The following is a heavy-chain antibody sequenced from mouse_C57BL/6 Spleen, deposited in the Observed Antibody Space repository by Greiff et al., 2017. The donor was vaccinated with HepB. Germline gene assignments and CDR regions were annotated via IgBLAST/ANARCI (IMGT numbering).Heavy chain of an antibody. D-gene: IGHD1-1*01. V-gene: IGHV1-85*01. CDR1: GYTFTSYD. J-gene: IGHJ3*01. CDR3: ARTGYYGSSWFAY. CDR2: IYPRDGST. Sequence: QVQLKESGPELVKPGASVKLSCKASGYTFTSYDINWVKQRPGQGLEWIGWIYPRDGSTKYTEKFKGKATLTVDTSSSTAYMELHSLTSEDSAVYFCARTGYYGSSWFAYWGQGTLVTVSA.